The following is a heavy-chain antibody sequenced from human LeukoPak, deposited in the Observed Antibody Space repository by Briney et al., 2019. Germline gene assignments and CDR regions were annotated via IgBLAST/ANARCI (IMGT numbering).Heavy chain of an antibody. CDR2: VNHSGST. D-gene: IGHD5-24*01. Sequence: PSEALSLTWAVSGGSFSGYYWSWIRQPPGKGLEWIGEVNHSGSTNYNPSLKSRVTISVDTSKNQFSLKLSSVTAADTAVYYCARGPEMATIFPFDYWGQGTLVTVSS. CDR3: ARGPEMATIFPFDY. J-gene: IGHJ4*02. CDR1: GGSFSGYY. V-gene: IGHV4-34*01.